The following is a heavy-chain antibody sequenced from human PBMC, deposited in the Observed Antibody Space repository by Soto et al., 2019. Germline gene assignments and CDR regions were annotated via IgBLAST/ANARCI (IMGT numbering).Heavy chain of an antibody. CDR2: ISYDGSNK. CDR3: ARTSSIGHYYGMDV. CDR1: GFTFSSYG. V-gene: IGHV3-30*03. Sequence: QVQLVESGGGVVQPGRSLRLSCAASGFTFSSYGMHWVRQAPGKGLEWVAVISYDGSNKYYADSVKGRFTISRDNSKNTLYLQMNSLRAEDTAVYYCARTSSIGHYYGMDVWGQGTTVTVSS. D-gene: IGHD6-6*01. J-gene: IGHJ6*02.